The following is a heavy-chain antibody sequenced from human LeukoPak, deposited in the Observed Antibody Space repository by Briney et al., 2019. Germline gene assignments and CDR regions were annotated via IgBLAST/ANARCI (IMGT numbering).Heavy chain of an antibody. J-gene: IGHJ4*02. CDR1: GGSISGYY. D-gene: IGHD3-22*01. V-gene: IGHV4-39*07. Sequence: SETLSLTCTVSGGSISGYYWSWIRQPPGKGLEWIGSIYYSGSTYYNPSLKSRVTISVDTSKNQFSLKLSSVTAADTAVYYCARAGSSGYYYLFDYWGQGTLVTVSS. CDR2: IYYSGST. CDR3: ARAGSSGYYYLFDY.